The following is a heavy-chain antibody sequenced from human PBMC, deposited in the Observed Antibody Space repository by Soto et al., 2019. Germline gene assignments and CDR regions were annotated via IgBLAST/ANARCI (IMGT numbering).Heavy chain of an antibody. Sequence: SETLSLTCAFYGGSFSGYYWSWIRQPPGKGLEWIGEINHSGSTNYNPSLKSRVTISVDTSKNQFSLKLSSVTAADTAVYYCARMATVNRWFDYWGQGTLVTVPQ. CDR3: ARMATVNRWFDY. D-gene: IGHD4-4*01. V-gene: IGHV4-34*01. CDR2: INHSGST. CDR1: GGSFSGYY. J-gene: IGHJ4*02.